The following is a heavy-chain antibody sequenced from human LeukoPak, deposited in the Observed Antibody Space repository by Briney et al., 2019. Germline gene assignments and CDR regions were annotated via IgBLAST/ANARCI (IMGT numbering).Heavy chain of an antibody. Sequence: SVKVSCKASGGTFSSYGISWVRQAPGQGLEWMERIIPIVGITNYAQKFQGRVTITADNSTRTAYMELSSLTSEDTAVYYCARGLHFTMVRGGATNYYYGMDVWGQGTSVTVSS. D-gene: IGHD3-10*01. CDR1: GGTFSSYG. J-gene: IGHJ6*02. V-gene: IGHV1-69*04. CDR2: IIPIVGIT. CDR3: ARGLHFTMVRGGATNYYYGMDV.